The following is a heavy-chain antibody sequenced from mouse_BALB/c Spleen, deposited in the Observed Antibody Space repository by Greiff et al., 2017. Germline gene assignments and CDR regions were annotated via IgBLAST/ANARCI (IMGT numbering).Heavy chain of an antibody. CDR3: TRGDYGRAWFAY. V-gene: IGHV1-4*01. J-gene: IGHJ3*01. CDR2: INPSSGYT. D-gene: IGHD1-2*01. CDR1: GYTFTSYT. Sequence: QVQLQQSGAELARPGASVKMSCKASGYTFTSYTMHWVKQRPGQGLEWIGYINPSSGYTNYNQKFKDKATLTVDKSSSTAYMQLSSPTSEDSAVYYCTRGDYGRAWFAYWGQGTLVTVSA.